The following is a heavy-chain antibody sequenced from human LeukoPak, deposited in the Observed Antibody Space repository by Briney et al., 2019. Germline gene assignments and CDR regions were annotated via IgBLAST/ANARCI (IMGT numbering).Heavy chain of an antibody. CDR2: LSYDGSNE. CDR1: GFPFSSYG. V-gene: IGHV3-30*03. CDR3: AGSWFYRDYFEY. Sequence: GRSLRLSCAASGFPFSSYGMHWVRQAPGKGLEWVAVLSYDGSNEYYADSVKGRFTLSRDNSKNTLYLKMNSLRVEDTAVYYCAGSWFYRDYFEYWGQGTLVTVSS. J-gene: IGHJ4*02. D-gene: IGHD3-10*01.